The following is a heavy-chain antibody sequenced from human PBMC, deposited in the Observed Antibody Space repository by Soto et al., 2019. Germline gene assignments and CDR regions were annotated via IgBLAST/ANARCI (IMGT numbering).Heavy chain of an antibody. D-gene: IGHD6-19*01. CDR1: GFTFSTYG. Sequence: QVQLVESGGGVVQPGRSLRLSCAVSGFTFSTYGMHWVRQAPGKGLEWVAVISLNGGEKYYTDSVEGRFTISRDNSRNTLYLQMDSLTVEDTAVYFCAKEFDSSGWVSVFDSWGQGTLVTVSS. V-gene: IGHV3-30*18. CDR2: ISLNGGEK. CDR3: AKEFDSSGWVSVFDS. J-gene: IGHJ4*02.